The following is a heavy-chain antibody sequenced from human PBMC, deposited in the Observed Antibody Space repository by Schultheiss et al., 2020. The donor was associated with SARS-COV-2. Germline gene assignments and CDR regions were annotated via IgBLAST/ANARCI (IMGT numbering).Heavy chain of an antibody. CDR1: GYTFTSYG. CDR3: ARGRGALGTGVDV. CDR2: IIPIFGTA. V-gene: IGHV1-69*06. Sequence: GGSLRLSCKGSGYTFTSYGISWVRQAPGQGLEWMGGIIPIFGTANYAQKFQGRVTITADKSTSTAYMELSSLRSEDTAVYYCARGRGALGTGVDVWGQGTTVTVSS. D-gene: IGHD1-14*01. J-gene: IGHJ6*02.